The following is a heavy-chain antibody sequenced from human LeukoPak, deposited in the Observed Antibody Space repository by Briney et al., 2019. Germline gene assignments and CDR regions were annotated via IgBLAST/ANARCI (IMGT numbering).Heavy chain of an antibody. V-gene: IGHV4-39*01. D-gene: IGHD3-10*01. J-gene: IGHJ5*02. CDR2: IYSSGST. Sequence: SETLSLTCTVSGDSISSNTHFWGWIRQPPGKGLEWIGTIYSSGSTYYNPSLKSRVIISVDTSKNQFSLKLSSVTAADTAVYFCARYYGSGMYYNALNWFDAWGQGTLVTVSS. CDR1: GDSISSNTHF. CDR3: ARYYGSGMYYNALNWFDA.